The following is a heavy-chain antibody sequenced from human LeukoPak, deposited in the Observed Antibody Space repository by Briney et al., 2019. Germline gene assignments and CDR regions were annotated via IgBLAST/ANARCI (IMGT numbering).Heavy chain of an antibody. V-gene: IGHV3-23*01. J-gene: IGHJ4*02. CDR3: AKDYCGGDCPFDY. Sequence: GGSLRLSCAASGFTFSSYAMSWVRQAPGKGLEWVSAISGSGGSTYYADVVKGRFTISRDNSKNTLYLQMNSLRAEDTAVYYCAKDYCGGDCPFDYWGQGTLVTVSS. D-gene: IGHD2-21*02. CDR1: GFTFSSYA. CDR2: ISGSGGST.